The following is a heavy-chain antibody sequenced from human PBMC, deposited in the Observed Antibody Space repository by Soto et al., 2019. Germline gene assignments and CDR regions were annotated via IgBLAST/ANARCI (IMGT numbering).Heavy chain of an antibody. CDR1: GYTFTGYY. CDR2: INPNSGGT. Sequence: QVQLVQSGAKVKKPGASVKVSCKASGYTFTGYYMHWVRQAPGQGLEWMGWINPNSGGTNYAQKFQGRVTMTRDTSISTAYMELSRLRSDDTAVYYCQVLMVYAGYYGMDVWGQGTTVTVSS. CDR3: QVLMVYAGYYGMDV. D-gene: IGHD2-8*01. J-gene: IGHJ6*02. V-gene: IGHV1-2*02.